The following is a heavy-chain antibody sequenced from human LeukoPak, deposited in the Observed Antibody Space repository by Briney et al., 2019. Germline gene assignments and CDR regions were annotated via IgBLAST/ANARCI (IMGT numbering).Heavy chain of an antibody. CDR3: AKTHSSSWGIPDS. D-gene: IGHD6-6*01. J-gene: IGHJ4*02. Sequence: GGSLRLSCAASGFTFSSYAMSWVRQAPGKGLEWVSVIYSGGSTYYADSVKGRFTISRDNSQNTLYLQMNSLRTEDTGICYCAKTHSSSWGIPDSWGQGTLVTVSS. CDR2: IYSGGST. CDR1: GFTFSSYA. V-gene: IGHV3-23*03.